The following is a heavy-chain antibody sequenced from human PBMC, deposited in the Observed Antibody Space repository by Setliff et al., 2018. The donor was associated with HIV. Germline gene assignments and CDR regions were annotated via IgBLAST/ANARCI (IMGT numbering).Heavy chain of an antibody. Sequence: SETLSLTCTVSGVSINSGNYYWGWIRQPAGKRLEWIGRIYSSGNTNYNPSLKSRVTISADTSKNQFSLRLKSVTAAETAVYYCARGGDGYNPGGGTFDHWGQGTLVTV. CDR2: IYSSGNT. J-gene: IGHJ4*02. D-gene: IGHD1-1*01. V-gene: IGHV4-61*02. CDR1: GVSINSGNYY. CDR3: ARGGDGYNPGGGTFDH.